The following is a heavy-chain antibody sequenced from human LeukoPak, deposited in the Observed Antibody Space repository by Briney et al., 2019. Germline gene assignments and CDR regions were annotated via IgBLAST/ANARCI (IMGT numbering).Heavy chain of an antibody. Sequence: PSETLSLTCTVSSGSITNSSYYWGWIRQPPGKGLEWIGSTHFSGTTDYNPSLKSRVTISTDTSNNQFSLKLISVTAADTAVYFCARCDEIGDQRFDYWGQGTLVTVSS. CDR3: ARCDEIGDQRFDY. V-gene: IGHV4-39*01. J-gene: IGHJ4*02. CDR2: THFSGTT. D-gene: IGHD3-16*01. CDR1: SGSITNSSYY.